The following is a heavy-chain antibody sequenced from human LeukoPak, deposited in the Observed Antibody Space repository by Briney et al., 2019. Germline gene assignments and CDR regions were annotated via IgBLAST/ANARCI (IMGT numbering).Heavy chain of an antibody. D-gene: IGHD1-26*01. CDR2: ISYDGSNK. CDR1: GFTFSSYG. CDR3: ATKWEPNY. Sequence: GGSLRLSCAASGFTFSSYGMHWVRQAPGKGLEGVTVISYDGSNKYYADSVKGRFTISRDNSENTLYLQMNSLRAEDTAVYYCATKWEPNYWGQGTLVSVSS. J-gene: IGHJ4*02. V-gene: IGHV3-30*03.